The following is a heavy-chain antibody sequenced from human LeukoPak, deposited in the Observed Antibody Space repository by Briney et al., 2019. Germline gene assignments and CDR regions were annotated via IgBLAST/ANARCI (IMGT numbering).Heavy chain of an antibody. D-gene: IGHD3-3*01. CDR3: ARERGRGYYDFWSGYYTGSGFDY. V-gene: IGHV1-8*01. CDR1: GYTFTSYD. Sequence: ASVKVSCKASGYTFTSYDINWVRQATEQGLEWMGWMNPNSGNTGYAQKFQGRVTMTRNTSISIAYMELSSLRSEDTAVYYCARERGRGYYDFWSGYYTGSGFDYWGQGTLVTVSS. CDR2: MNPNSGNT. J-gene: IGHJ4*02.